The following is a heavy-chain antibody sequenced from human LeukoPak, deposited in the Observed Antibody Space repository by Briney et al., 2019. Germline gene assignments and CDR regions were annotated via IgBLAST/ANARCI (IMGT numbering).Heavy chain of an antibody. CDR3: ARAYYGSGSYYNVAWFDP. V-gene: IGHV4-4*07. J-gene: IGHJ5*02. CDR2: IFTSGNT. Sequence: SETLSLTCTVFSGSISSYYWSWTRQPAGKGLEWIGHIFTSGNTNYNPSLKSRVTMSVDTSKNQFSLKLSSVTAADTAVYYCARAYYGSGSYYNVAWFDPWGQGTLVTVSS. D-gene: IGHD3-10*01. CDR1: SGSISSYY.